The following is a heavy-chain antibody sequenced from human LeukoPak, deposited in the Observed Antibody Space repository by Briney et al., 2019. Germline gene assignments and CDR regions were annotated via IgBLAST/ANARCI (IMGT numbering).Heavy chain of an antibody. J-gene: IGHJ4*02. CDR1: GFTFSSYG. CDR2: ISYDGSNK. V-gene: IGHV3-30*18. CDR3: AKDPGRPWPKFDY. Sequence: GRSLRLSCAAAGFTFSSYGMHWVRQAPGKGLEWVAVISYDGSNKYYADSVKGRFTISRDNSKNTLYLQMNSLRAEDTAVYYCAKDPGRPWPKFDYWGQGTLVTVSS.